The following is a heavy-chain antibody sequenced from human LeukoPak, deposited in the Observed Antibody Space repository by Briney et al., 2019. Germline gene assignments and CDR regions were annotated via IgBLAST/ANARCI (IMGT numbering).Heavy chain of an antibody. Sequence: SVKVSCTASGGTFSSYAISWVRQAPGQGLEWMGGIIPIFGTANYAQKFQGSVTITADKSTSTAYMELSSLRSEDTAVYYCARGQEYYDILTGYNYWGQGTLVTVSS. CDR2: IIPIFGTA. CDR3: ARGQEYYDILTGYNY. CDR1: GGTFSSYA. D-gene: IGHD3-9*01. J-gene: IGHJ4*02. V-gene: IGHV1-69*06.